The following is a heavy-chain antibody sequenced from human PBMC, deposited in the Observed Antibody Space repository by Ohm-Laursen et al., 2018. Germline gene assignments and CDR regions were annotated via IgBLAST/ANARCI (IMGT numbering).Heavy chain of an antibody. V-gene: IGHV3-9*01. J-gene: IGHJ4*02. CDR1: GFTFDDYA. CDR3: AKGPYYYDSSGYLDY. D-gene: IGHD3-22*01. CDR2: ISWNSGSI. Sequence: SLRLSCTASGFTFDDYAMHWVRQAPGKGLEWVSGISWNSGSIGYADSVKGRFTISRDNAKNSLYLQMNSLRAEDTALYYCAKGPYYYDSSGYLDYWGQGTLVTVSS.